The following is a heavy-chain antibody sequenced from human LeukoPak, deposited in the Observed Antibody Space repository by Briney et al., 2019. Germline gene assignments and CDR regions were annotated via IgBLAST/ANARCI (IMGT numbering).Heavy chain of an antibody. J-gene: IGHJ3*02. D-gene: IGHD3-9*01. CDR2: FDPEDGET. CDR1: GYTFTGYY. Sequence: ASVKVSCKASGYTFTGYYMHWVRQAPGKGLEWMGGFDPEDGETIYAQKFQGRVTMTEDTSTDTAYMELSSLRSEDTAVYYCAQTKGVLRYFDWSGDAFDIWGQGTMVTVSS. CDR3: AQTKGVLRYFDWSGDAFDI. V-gene: IGHV1-24*01.